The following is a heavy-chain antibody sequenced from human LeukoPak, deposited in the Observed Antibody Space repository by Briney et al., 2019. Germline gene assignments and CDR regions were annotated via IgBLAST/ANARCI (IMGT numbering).Heavy chain of an antibody. CDR1: GFIFSKYD. CDR3: ARENLEYGDYAIDY. J-gene: IGHJ4*02. D-gene: IGHD4-17*01. Sequence: GGSLRLSCAASGFIFSKYDMHWVRQVTGKGLEWVSDIDRDGVTYYSGSVKGRFTSSRENAKNSLDLQMNTLRAGDTGVYYCARENLEYGDYAIDYWGQGILVIVSS. CDR2: IDRDGVT. V-gene: IGHV3-13*01.